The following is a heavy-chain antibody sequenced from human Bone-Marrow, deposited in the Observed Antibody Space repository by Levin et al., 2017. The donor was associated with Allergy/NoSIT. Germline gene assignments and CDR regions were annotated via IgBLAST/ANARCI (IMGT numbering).Heavy chain of an antibody. D-gene: IGHD5-18*01. J-gene: IGHJ4*02. CDR3: ARDNTGATWIQLWFHMDY. CDR2: IKQDGSEK. V-gene: IGHV3-7*01. Sequence: GESLKISCAASGFTFSSYWMSWVRQAPGKGLEWVANIKQDGSEKYYVDSVKGRFTISRDNAKNSLYLQMNSLRAEDTAVYYCARDNTGATWIQLWFHMDYWGQGTLVTVSS. CDR1: GFTFSSYW.